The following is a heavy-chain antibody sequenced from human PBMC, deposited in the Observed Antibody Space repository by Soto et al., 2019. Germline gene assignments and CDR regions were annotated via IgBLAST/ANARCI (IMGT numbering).Heavy chain of an antibody. J-gene: IGHJ5*02. CDR2: ISGSGDNT. CDR1: AFTFRSYD. CDR3: AKSHMYYYDSSGFSNWSDP. D-gene: IGHD3-22*01. Sequence: SGGSLRLSCAASAFTFRSYDMSCLRQAPGRGLEWVSSISGSGDNTFHADSVKGRFTISRDSSKNTLYLQMNSLRVEDTAVYYCAKSHMYYYDSSGFSNWSDPWGQGALVTVAS. V-gene: IGHV3-23*01.